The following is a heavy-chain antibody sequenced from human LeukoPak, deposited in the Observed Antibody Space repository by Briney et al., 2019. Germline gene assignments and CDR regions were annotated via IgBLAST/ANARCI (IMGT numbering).Heavy chain of an antibody. CDR1: GGSISSYY. CDR2: IYTSGST. D-gene: IGHD6-13*01. J-gene: IGHJ5*02. V-gene: IGHV4-4*07. CDR3: ARDRGYSSSWRGSYNWFDP. Sequence: SGTLSLTCTVSGGSISSYYWSWIRQPAGKGLEWIGRIYTSGSTNYNPSLKSRVTMSVDTSKNQFSLKLSSVTAADTAVYYCARDRGYSSSWRGSYNWFDPWGQGTLVTVSS.